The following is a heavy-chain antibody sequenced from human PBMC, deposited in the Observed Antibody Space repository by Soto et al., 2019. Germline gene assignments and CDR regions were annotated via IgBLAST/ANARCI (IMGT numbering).Heavy chain of an antibody. V-gene: IGHV3-15*07. D-gene: IGHD2-15*01. CDR3: TTGSTVVTPRYYYYYGMDV. CDR1: GFTFSNAG. CDR2: IKSKTDGGTT. Sequence: GGSLRLSCAASGFTFSNAGMNWVRQAPGKGLEWVGRIKSKTDGGTTDYAAPVKGRYTISRDDSKNTLYLQMNSLKTEDTAVYYCTTGSTVVTPRYYYYYGMDVWGQGTTVTVSS. J-gene: IGHJ6*02.